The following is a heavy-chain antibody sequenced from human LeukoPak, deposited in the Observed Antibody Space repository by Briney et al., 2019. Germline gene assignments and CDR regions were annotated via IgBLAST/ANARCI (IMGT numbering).Heavy chain of an antibody. CDR1: GYTFTSYY. Sequence: ASVKVSCKASGYTFTSYYMHWVRQAPGQGLEWMGIINPSGGSTSYAQKFQGRVTMTRDTSTSTVYMELSSLRSEDTAVYYCARDDRSSTSCYPNYYYYGMDVWGQGTTVTVSS. J-gene: IGHJ6*02. CDR2: INPSGGST. CDR3: ARDDRSSTSCYPNYYYYGMDV. D-gene: IGHD2-2*01. V-gene: IGHV1-46*01.